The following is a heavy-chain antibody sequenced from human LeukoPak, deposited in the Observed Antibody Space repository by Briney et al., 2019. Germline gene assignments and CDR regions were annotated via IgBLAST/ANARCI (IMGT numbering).Heavy chain of an antibody. CDR1: GASISAFH. Sequence: SQTLSPTCTLAGASISAFHSTWFRQPAGMGLEWLGLIYSSARTLFNTSLKSRVAMSVALTQNQLSLKLTSVTAGDTAMYYCARKDGDYWGRGTLVTVSS. V-gene: IGHV4-4*07. CDR2: IYSSART. CDR3: ARKDGDY. J-gene: IGHJ4*02.